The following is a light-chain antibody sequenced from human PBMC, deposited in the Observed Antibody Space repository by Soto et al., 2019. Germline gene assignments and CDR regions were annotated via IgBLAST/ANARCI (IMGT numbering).Light chain of an antibody. CDR1: SSDIGFSNY. J-gene: IGLJ1*01. Sequence: QSVLTQPASVSGSPGQSITISCTGTSSDIGFSNYVSWYQQHPGKAPKLMIYEVSHRPSGVSDRFSGSKSGHTASATISGLQAEDEADYYCTSYSNTTTRYVFGAGTKLTVL. CDR3: TSYSNTTTRYV. V-gene: IGLV2-14*01. CDR2: EVS.